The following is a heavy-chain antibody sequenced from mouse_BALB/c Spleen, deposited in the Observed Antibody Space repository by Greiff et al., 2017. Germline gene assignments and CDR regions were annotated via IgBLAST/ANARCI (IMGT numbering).Heavy chain of an antibody. CDR3: ARSYDYDVSYAMDY. D-gene: IGHD2-4*01. J-gene: IGHJ4*01. CDR1: GFNIKDTY. CDR2: IDPANGNT. V-gene: IGHV14-3*02. Sequence: EVHLVESGAELVKPGASVKLSCTASGFNIKDTYMHWVKQRPEQGLEWIGRIDPANGNTKYDPKFQGKATITADTSSNTAYLQLSSLTSEDTAVYYCARSYDYDVSYAMDYWGQGTSVTVSS.